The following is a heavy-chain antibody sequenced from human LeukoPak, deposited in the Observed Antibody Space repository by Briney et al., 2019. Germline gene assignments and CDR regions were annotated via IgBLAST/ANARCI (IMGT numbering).Heavy chain of an antibody. D-gene: IGHD3-22*01. CDR3: ATGLGQYYDY. CDR1: GLSFSSYW. J-gene: IGHJ4*02. CDR2: VNSDGSST. Sequence: AGGSLRLSCVASGLSFSSYWMHSVRQAPGKGLVWLSRVNSDGSSTIYADSVTGRFTISRDNALNTVFLQMNSLRAEDTGIYFCATGLGQYYDYWGQGSLVTVSS. V-gene: IGHV3-74*01.